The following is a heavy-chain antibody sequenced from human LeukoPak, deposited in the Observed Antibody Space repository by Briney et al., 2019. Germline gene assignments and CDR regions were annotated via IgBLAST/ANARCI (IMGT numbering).Heavy chain of an antibody. CDR3: AKDRFPGDYAIDY. CDR1: GFTFSSYW. D-gene: IGHD4-17*01. Sequence: PGGSLRLSCAASGFTFSSYWMSWVRQAPGKGLEWVANIKQDGSEKYYVDSVKGRFTISRDNAKNSLYLQMNGLRAEDTAVYYCAKDRFPGDYAIDYWGQGTLVTVSS. J-gene: IGHJ4*02. CDR2: IKQDGSEK. V-gene: IGHV3-7*03.